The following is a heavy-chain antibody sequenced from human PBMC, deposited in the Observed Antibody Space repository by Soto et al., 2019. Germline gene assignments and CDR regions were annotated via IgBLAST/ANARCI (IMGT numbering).Heavy chain of an antibody. CDR1: GYTFTSYG. D-gene: IGHD3-3*01. CDR2: ISAYNGNT. CDR3: ARDSEYYDFWSGYRIDAFDI. Sequence: ASVKVSCKASGYTFTSYGVSWVREDSGQGLEWMGWISAYNGNTNYAQKLQGRVTMTTDTSTSTAYMELRSLRSDDTAVYYCARDSEYYDFWSGYRIDAFDIWGQGTMVTVSS. J-gene: IGHJ3*02. V-gene: IGHV1-18*01.